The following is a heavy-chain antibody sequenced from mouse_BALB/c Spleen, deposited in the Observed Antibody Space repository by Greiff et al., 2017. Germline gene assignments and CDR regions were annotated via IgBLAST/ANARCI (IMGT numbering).Heavy chain of an antibody. Sequence: EVMLVESGGGLVKPGGSLKLSCAASGFTFSSYAMSWVRQTPEKRLEWVASISSGGSTYYPDSVKGRFTISRDNARNILYLQMSSLRSEDTAMYYCARGLTTVNYWGQGTLVTVSA. D-gene: IGHD1-1*01. CDR2: ISSGGST. CDR1: GFTFSSYA. V-gene: IGHV5-6-5*01. CDR3: ARGLTTVNY. J-gene: IGHJ3*01.